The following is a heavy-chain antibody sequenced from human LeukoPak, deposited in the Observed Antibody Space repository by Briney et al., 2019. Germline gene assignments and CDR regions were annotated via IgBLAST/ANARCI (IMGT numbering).Heavy chain of an antibody. CDR1: GFTFSSYS. J-gene: IGHJ4*02. D-gene: IGHD4-17*01. Sequence: GGSLRLSCAASGFTFSSYSMNWVRQAPGKGLEWLSYISISGSTIHYADSVKGRFTISRDNAKKSVYLQMNSLRAEDTAVYYCARGEMDYGDYVLDYWGQGTLVTVSS. CDR2: ISISGSTI. CDR3: ARGEMDYGDYVLDY. V-gene: IGHV3-48*03.